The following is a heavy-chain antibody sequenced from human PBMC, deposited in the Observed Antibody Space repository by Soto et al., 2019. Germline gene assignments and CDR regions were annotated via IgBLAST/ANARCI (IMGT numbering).Heavy chain of an antibody. V-gene: IGHV1-18*01. J-gene: IGHJ4*02. CDR1: GYTFTSYG. CDR2: ISAYNGNT. Sequence: QVQLVQSGAEVKKPGASVKVSCKASGYTFTSYGISWVRQSPGQGLEWRGWISAYNGNTNYAQKLQGRVTMTTDTSTSTAYMELRSLRSDDTAVYYCASVADCISTSCYSSFDYWGQGTLVTVSS. CDR3: ASVADCISTSCYSSFDY. D-gene: IGHD2-2*01.